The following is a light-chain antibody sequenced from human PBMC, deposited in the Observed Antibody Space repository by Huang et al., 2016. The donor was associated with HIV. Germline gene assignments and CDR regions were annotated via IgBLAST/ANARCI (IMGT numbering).Light chain of an antibody. CDR2: GAS. Sequence: EIVMTQSPATLSVSPGERATLSCRASQSVSGNLAWYQQKPGQAPRLLIYGASTRATGIPARFSGSLSGTEFTLTISSLQSEDFAVYSCQQYSNWPRTFGRGTKVEIK. CDR3: QQYSNWPRT. CDR1: QSVSGN. J-gene: IGKJ1*01. V-gene: IGKV3-15*01.